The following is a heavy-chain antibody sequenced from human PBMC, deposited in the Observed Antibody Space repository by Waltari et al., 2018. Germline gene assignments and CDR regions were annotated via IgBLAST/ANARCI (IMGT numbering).Heavy chain of an antibody. CDR2: ISGNSADI. Sequence: EVQLLQSGGGLVQPGGSLRLSCEDSGFTFSIHAMTWVRQAPGKGLEWVSIISGNSADIYYADSVKGRFTISRDNSRNTLYLQMNSVRAEDTAVYYCAKDRGYEFPYYSDCWGQGTLVTVSS. D-gene: IGHD6-13*01. J-gene: IGHJ4*02. CDR1: GFTFSIHA. V-gene: IGHV3-23*01. CDR3: AKDRGYEFPYYSDC.